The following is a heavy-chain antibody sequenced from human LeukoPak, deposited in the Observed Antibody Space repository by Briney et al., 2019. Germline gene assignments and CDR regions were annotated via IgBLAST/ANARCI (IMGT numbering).Heavy chain of an antibody. V-gene: IGHV3-23*01. CDR3: AKGTYSSSPRDY. D-gene: IGHD6-6*01. CDR2: ISGSGGST. J-gene: IGHJ4*02. CDR1: GFTFSSCA. Sequence: PGGSLRLSCAASGFTFSSCAMSWVRQAPGKGLEWVSAISGSGGSTYYAGSVKGRFTISRDNSKNTLFLQMNSLRAEDTAVHYCAKGTYSSSPRDYWGQGTLVTVSS.